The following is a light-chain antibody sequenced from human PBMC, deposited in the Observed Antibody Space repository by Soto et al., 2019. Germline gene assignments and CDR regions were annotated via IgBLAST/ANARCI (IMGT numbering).Light chain of an antibody. CDR2: DDN. J-gene: IGLJ1*01. V-gene: IGLV1-51*01. CDR1: SSNIGGNP. CDR3: GSWYSSLSAYV. Sequence: QSVLTQPPSVSAAPGQKVTIPCSGSSSNIGGNPVSWYQQLPGTAPKLLIYDDNKRPSGIPDRFSGSKSGTSATLGITGFQTGDEADYYCGSWYSSLSAYVFGTGTKVTVL.